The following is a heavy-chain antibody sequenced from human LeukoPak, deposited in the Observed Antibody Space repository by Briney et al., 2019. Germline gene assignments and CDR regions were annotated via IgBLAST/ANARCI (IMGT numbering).Heavy chain of an antibody. J-gene: IGHJ6*03. V-gene: IGHV4-34*01. D-gene: IGHD6-13*01. CDR1: GGSFSGYY. CDR2: INHSGST. Sequence: PSETLSLTCAVYGGSFSGYYWSWIRQPPGKGLEWIGEINHSGSTNYNPSLKSRVTISVDTSKNQFSLKLSSVTAADTAVYYCARWFYSSSWGSYYYYYMDVWGKGTTVTVSS. CDR3: ARWFYSSSWGSYYYYYMDV.